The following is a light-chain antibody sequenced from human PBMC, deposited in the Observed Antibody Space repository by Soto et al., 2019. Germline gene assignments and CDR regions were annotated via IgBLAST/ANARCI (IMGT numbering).Light chain of an antibody. J-gene: IGKJ5*01. CDR1: QGISTY. V-gene: IGKV1D-8*03. CDR3: QQLNSYLIT. CDR2: AAS. Sequence: VIWVTQSPSLLSASTGDRVTISCRTSQGISTYLAWYQQKPGKAPKLLIYAASTLQSGVPSRFSGSGSGTEFTLTISSLQPEDFATYYCQQLNSYLITFGQGTRLEIK.